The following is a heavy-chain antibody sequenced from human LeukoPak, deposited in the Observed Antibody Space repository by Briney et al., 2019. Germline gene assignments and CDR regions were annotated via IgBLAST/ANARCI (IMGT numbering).Heavy chain of an antibody. Sequence: GGSLRLSCAASGFTSDDYAMSWVRQAPGKGLEWVTFIRYDGSIKYYADSVKGRFTISRDNSKNTLYLQMNSLRAEDTAVYYCAKDLTRSRLWTTKSTGFDYWGQGTLVTVSS. D-gene: IGHD2-21*01. V-gene: IGHV3-30*02. CDR1: GFTSDDYA. J-gene: IGHJ4*02. CDR3: AKDLTRSRLWTTKSTGFDY. CDR2: IRYDGSIK.